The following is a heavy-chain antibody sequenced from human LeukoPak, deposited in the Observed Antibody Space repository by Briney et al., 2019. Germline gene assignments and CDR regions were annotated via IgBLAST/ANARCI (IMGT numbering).Heavy chain of an antibody. CDR1: GSTFSSYE. D-gene: IGHD4-17*01. CDR3: ARDPRDDYGDYGGGWFDP. V-gene: IGHV3-21*01. J-gene: IGHJ5*02. CDR2: ISSSSSYI. Sequence: GGSLRLSCAASGSTFSSYEMNWVRQAPGKGLEWVSSISSSSSYIYYADSVKGRFTISRDNAKNSLYLQMNSLRAEDTAVYYCARDPRDDYGDYGGGWFDPWGQGTLVTVSS.